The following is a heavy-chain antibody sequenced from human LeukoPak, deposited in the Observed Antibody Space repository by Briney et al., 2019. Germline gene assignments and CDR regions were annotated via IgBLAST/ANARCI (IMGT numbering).Heavy chain of an antibody. CDR3: ARDGVFHSSSWPYYFDY. D-gene: IGHD6-13*01. V-gene: IGHV3-48*01. J-gene: IGHJ4*02. CDR2: ISSSSSTI. CDR1: GFTFSSYV. Sequence: PGGSLRLSCAASGFTFSSYVMNWVRQAPGKGLEWVSYISSSSSTIYYADSVKGRFTISRDNAKNSLYLQMNSLRAEDTAVYYCARDGVFHSSSWPYYFDYWGQGTLVTVSS.